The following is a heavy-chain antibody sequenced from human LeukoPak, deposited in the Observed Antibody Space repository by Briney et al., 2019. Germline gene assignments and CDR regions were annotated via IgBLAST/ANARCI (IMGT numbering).Heavy chain of an antibody. CDR2: ISHRGRT. CDR1: GGSVSGYY. D-gene: IGHD3-3*01. V-gene: IGHV4-34*01. Sequence: RPSETLSLTCAVYGGSVSGYYWSWLRQPPGKGLEWIGEISHRGRTHYNPSLKGRVTMSVDTSKNQFALEVDSVTAADTAVYYCARIPLYFLEPFDYWGQGILVTVSS. J-gene: IGHJ4*02. CDR3: ARIPLYFLEPFDY.